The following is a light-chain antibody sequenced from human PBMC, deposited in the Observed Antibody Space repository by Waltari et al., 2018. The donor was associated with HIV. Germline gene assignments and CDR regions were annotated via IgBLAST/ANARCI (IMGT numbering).Light chain of an antibody. Sequence: SALPQPRPVSRSPGQSVPISCTGTSSNVGGYNYVSWSQQHPGKAPKLMIYDVSKRPSGVPDRFSGSKSGNTASLTISGLQAEDEADYYCCSYAGSYTLVFGGGTKLTVL. CDR2: DVS. J-gene: IGLJ2*01. CDR3: CSYAGSYTLV. CDR1: SSNVGGYNY. V-gene: IGLV2-11*01.